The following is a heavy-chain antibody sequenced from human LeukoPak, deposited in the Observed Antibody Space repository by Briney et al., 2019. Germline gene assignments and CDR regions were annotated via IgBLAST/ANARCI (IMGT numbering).Heavy chain of an antibody. CDR2: IYSGGST. Sequence: PGGSLRLSCAASGFTVSSNYMSWVRQAPGKGLEWVSVIYSGGSTYYADSVKGRFTISRDNSKNTLYLQMNSLRTDDTALYYCAKDRGGSSQLGDAFDVWGQGTMVSVSS. J-gene: IGHJ3*01. CDR3: AKDRGGSSQLGDAFDV. CDR1: GFTVSSNY. V-gene: IGHV3-53*05. D-gene: IGHD2-15*01.